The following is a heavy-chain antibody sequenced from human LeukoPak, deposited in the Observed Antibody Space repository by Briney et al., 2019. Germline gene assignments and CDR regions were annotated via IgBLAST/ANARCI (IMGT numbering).Heavy chain of an antibody. V-gene: IGHV3-48*01. D-gene: IGHD3-3*01. J-gene: IGHJ4*02. CDR2: ISSSSSII. Sequence: GGSLRLSCAASGFTFSSYSMNWVRQAPGKGLEWVSYISSSSSIIYYADSVKGRFTISRDNAKNSLYLQMNSLRAEDTAVYYCARDLGTILPYYFDYWGQGTLVTVSS. CDR3: ARDLGTILPYYFDY. CDR1: GFTFSSYS.